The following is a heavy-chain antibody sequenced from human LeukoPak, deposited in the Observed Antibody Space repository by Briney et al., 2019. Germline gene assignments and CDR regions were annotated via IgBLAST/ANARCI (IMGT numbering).Heavy chain of an antibody. CDR2: INHSGST. J-gene: IGHJ6*03. CDR3: ASGCSGGSGLPHVGPPPMDV. D-gene: IGHD2-15*01. V-gene: IGHV4-34*01. CDR1: GGSFSGYY. Sequence: SETLSLTCAVYGGSFSGYYWSWIRQPPGKGLEWLGEINHSGSTNYNPSLKSRVTISVDTSKNQFSLKLSSVTAADTAVYYCASGCSGGSGLPHVGPPPMDVWGKGTTVTVSS.